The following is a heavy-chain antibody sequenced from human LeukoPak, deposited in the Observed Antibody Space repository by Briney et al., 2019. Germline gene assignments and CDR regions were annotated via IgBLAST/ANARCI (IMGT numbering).Heavy chain of an antibody. CDR2: IHPDGSVT. CDR1: GFTFSTYW. V-gene: IGHV3-74*01. J-gene: IGHJ4*02. Sequence: GGSLGLSCAASGFTFSTYWMHWVRLPPGKGLVWVSRIHPDGSVTTYGDSVKGRFTISRDDAKNTLYLEMNSLKSEDTAVYYCTTYGSGRKFDYWGQGILVTVSS. CDR3: TTYGSGRKFDY. D-gene: IGHD3-10*01.